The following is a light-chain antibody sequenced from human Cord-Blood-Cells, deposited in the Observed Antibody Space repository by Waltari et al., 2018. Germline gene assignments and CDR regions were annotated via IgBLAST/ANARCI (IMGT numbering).Light chain of an antibody. V-gene: IGKV1-5*03. CDR2: KAS. CDR3: QQYNSYSEYT. J-gene: IGKJ2*01. Sequence: DIQMTQSPSTLSASVGDRVTITCRASQSISSWLAWYQQKPGKAPKLLIYKASSLESGVPSRFSGSGSGTEFTLTISSLQPDDFVTYYCQQYNSYSEYTFGQGTKLEIK. CDR1: QSISSW.